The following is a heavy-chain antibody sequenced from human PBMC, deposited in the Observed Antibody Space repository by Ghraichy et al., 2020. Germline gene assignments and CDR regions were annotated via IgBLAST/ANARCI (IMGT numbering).Heavy chain of an antibody. CDR2: INHSGST. CDR3: ARGEWDFWSGYLTPFDY. Sequence: GSLRLSCAVYGGSFSGYYWSWIRQPPGKGLEWIGEINHSGSTNYNPSLKSRVTISVDTSKNQFSLKLSSVTAADTAVYYCARGEWDFWSGYLTPFDYWGQGTLVTVSS. CDR1: GGSFSGYY. V-gene: IGHV4-34*01. J-gene: IGHJ4*02. D-gene: IGHD3-3*01.